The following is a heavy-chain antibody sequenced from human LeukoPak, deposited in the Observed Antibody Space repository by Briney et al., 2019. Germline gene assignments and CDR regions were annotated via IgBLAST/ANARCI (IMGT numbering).Heavy chain of an antibody. V-gene: IGHV4-34*01. CDR2: INHSGST. Sequence: PSETLSLTCAVYGGSFSGYYWSWIRQPPGKGLEWIGEINHSGSTNYNPSLKSRVTISVDTSKNQFSLKLSSVTAADTAVYYCARGSDYDFWSGYRMPFDYWGQGALVTVPS. CDR3: ARGSDYDFWSGYRMPFDY. J-gene: IGHJ4*02. CDR1: GGSFSGYY. D-gene: IGHD3-3*01.